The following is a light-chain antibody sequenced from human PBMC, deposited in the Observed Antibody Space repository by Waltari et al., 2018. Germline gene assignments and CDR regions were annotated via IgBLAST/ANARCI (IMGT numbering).Light chain of an antibody. CDR1: SSVIGFHNL. V-gene: IGLV2-23*01. J-gene: IGLJ3*02. Sequence: QSALTQPASVPRSPGQSLTISCTVSSSVIGFHNLLSRYQQKPGKGPKLMSYEASKRPAGVPNRVSGSKSGNTASLTISGLQAEDEADYYCASYAGSPWVFGGGTKVTVL. CDR3: ASYAGSPWV. CDR2: EAS.